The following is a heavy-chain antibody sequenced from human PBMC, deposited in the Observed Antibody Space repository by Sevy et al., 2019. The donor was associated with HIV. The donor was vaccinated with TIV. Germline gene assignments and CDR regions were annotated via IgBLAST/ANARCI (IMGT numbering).Heavy chain of an antibody. CDR1: GFTFSSYS. D-gene: IGHD2-8*01. CDR3: ARISCTNGVCFQGYYYYAMDV. J-gene: IGHJ6*02. V-gene: IGHV3-21*01. CDR2: ISTSSSYI. Sequence: GGSLRLSCAASGFTFSSYSMNWVRQAPGKGLEWVSSISTSSSYIYYADSVKGRFTISRDNAKNSLYLQMNSLRAEDTAGYYCARISCTNGVCFQGYYYYAMDVWGQGTTVTVSS.